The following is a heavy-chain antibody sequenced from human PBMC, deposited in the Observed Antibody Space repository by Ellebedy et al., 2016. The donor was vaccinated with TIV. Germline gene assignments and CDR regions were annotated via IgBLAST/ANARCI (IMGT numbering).Heavy chain of an antibody. CDR1: GDSFKGYY. Sequence: MPSETLSLTCAVYGDSFKGYYWAWIRQPPGKGLEWVGNVYFIGSTNYNPSLKSRVTISVDTSKNQFSLKLTSVTAADTAVYYCVRHPTLGTLDYWGQGAQVTVSS. CDR2: VYFIGST. CDR3: VRHPTLGTLDY. V-gene: IGHV4-34*01. D-gene: IGHD3-16*01. J-gene: IGHJ4*02.